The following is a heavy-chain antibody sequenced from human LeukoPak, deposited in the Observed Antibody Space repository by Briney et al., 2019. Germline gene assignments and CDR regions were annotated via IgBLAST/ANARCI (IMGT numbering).Heavy chain of an antibody. CDR1: GFSFSTFD. CDR3: VKGAWLDY. J-gene: IGHJ4*02. Sequence: GGSLRLSCAASGFSFSTFDMSWVRQAPGKGLEWVSVMLGRRDNTYYADSVEGRFTISRDNSQNTLYPQMNSLRADDTAVYFCVKGAWLDYWGQGTLVTVSS. CDR2: MLGRRDNT. D-gene: IGHD3-10*01. V-gene: IGHV3-23*01.